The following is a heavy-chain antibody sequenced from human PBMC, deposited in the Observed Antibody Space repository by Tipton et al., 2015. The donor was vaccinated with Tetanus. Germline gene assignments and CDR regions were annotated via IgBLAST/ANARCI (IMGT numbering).Heavy chain of an antibody. CDR2: IDPKSGDT. J-gene: IGHJ4*02. Sequence: QSGAEVKKPGASVKVSCKPSGYTFTDYHMQWVRQAPGQGLEWMGWIDPKSGDTELAQKFQGRVTMTRDSSISTVYMELSRLRSDDAAVDYCGRAGGPAGGGSFDYWGQGTLVTVAS. CDR1: GYTFTDYH. D-gene: IGHD3-10*01. CDR3: GRAGGPAGGGSFDY. V-gene: IGHV1-2*02.